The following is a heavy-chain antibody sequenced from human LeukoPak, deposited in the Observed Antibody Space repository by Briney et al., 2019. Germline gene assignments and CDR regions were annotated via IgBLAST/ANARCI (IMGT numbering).Heavy chain of an antibody. CDR2: IYTSGST. V-gene: IGHV4-4*07. CDR3: ARVPITYSIAAAIFQH. D-gene: IGHD6-13*01. Sequence: SETLSLTCTVSGGSISSYYWSWIRQPAGKGLEWIGRIYTSGSTNYNPSLKSRVTMSVDTSKNQFSLKLSSVTAADTAVYYCARVPITYSIAAAIFQHWGQGTLVTVSS. J-gene: IGHJ1*01. CDR1: GGSISSYY.